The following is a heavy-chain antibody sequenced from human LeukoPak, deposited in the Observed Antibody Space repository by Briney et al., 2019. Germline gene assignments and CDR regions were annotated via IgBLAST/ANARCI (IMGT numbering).Heavy chain of an antibody. CDR1: GGSISSSSYY. CDR2: IYYSGST. D-gene: IGHD3-9*01. J-gene: IGHJ5*02. V-gene: IGHV4-39*01. CDR3: ARHGLLRYFDWSPYNWFDP. Sequence: SETLSLTCTVSGGSISSSSYYWGWIRQPPGKGLEWIGSIYYSGSTYYNPSLKSRVTISVDTSKNQFSLKLSSVTAPDTAVYYCARHGLLRYFDWSPYNWFDPWGQGTLVTVSS.